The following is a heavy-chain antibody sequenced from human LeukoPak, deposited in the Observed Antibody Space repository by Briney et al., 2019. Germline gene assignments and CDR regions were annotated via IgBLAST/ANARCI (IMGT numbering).Heavy chain of an antibody. CDR2: INPSGGST. Sequence: GASVQVSCKASGYTFTSYYIHWVRQAPGQGLEWMGIINPSGGSTTYAQKFQDRVTMTRDTSTSTVYMELSSLRTEDTAVYYCARDRGGVVPAANALSHDYWGQGTLVTVSS. CDR1: GYTFTSYY. D-gene: IGHD2-2*01. J-gene: IGHJ4*02. V-gene: IGHV1-46*01. CDR3: ARDRGGVVPAANALSHDY.